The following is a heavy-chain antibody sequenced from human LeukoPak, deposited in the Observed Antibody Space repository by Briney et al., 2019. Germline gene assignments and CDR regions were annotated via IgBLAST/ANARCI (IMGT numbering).Heavy chain of an antibody. CDR2: LTINGGST. CDR1: GFTFSSYA. D-gene: IGHD1-1*01. V-gene: IGHV3-23*01. Sequence: TGGSLRLSCAASGFTFSSYAMSWVRQAPGKGLEWVSALTINGGSTYYADSVKGRFTTSRDNSKNTLYLQMHSLRAEDTAVYYCAKTPNTGTTRSFDYWGQGTLVTVSS. CDR3: AKTPNTGTTRSFDY. J-gene: IGHJ4*03.